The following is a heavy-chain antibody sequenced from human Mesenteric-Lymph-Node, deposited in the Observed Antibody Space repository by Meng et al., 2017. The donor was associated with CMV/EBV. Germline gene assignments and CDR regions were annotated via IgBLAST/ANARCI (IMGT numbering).Heavy chain of an antibody. V-gene: IGHV4-34*01. Sequence: AVSGGSFSGYYWSWIRQPPGKGLEWIGEINHSGSTNYNPSLKGRVTISVDTSKNQFSLKLSSVTAADTAVYYCARGMGATGPLDFDYWGQGTLVTVSS. D-gene: IGHD1-26*01. J-gene: IGHJ4*02. CDR2: INHSGST. CDR3: ARGMGATGPLDFDY. CDR1: GGSFSGYY.